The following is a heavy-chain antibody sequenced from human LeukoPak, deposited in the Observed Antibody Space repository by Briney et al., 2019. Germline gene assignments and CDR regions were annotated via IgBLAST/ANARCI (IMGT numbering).Heavy chain of an antibody. CDR2: IIPIFGTA. Sequence: ASVKVSCKASGGTFSGYAISWVRQAPGQGLEWMGGIIPIFGTANYAQKFQGRVTITADKSTSTAYMELSSLRSEDTAVYYCARDEADIVVVPAATSHAFDIWGQGTMVTVSS. CDR1: GGTFSGYA. CDR3: ARDEADIVVVPAATSHAFDI. V-gene: IGHV1-69*06. D-gene: IGHD2-2*01. J-gene: IGHJ3*02.